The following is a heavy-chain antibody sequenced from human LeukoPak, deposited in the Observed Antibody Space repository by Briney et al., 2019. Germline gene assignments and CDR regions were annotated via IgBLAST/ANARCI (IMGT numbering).Heavy chain of an antibody. Sequence: GGSLRLSCAASGFTFSDYYMSWLRQAPGKGLEWVSYISSDSSNIYYADSVKGRFTISRDNAKNSLYLQMNSLRTEDTAVYYCANTEYQRLGTDYWGQGSLVTVSS. J-gene: IGHJ4*02. D-gene: IGHD2-2*01. V-gene: IGHV3-11*04. CDR1: GFTFSDYY. CDR2: ISSDSSNI. CDR3: ANTEYQRLGTDY.